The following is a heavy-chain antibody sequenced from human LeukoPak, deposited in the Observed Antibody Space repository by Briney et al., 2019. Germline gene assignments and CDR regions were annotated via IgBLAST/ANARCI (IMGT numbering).Heavy chain of an antibody. CDR3: ARHGLSGSFYNVL. CDR2: IIPIFGTA. D-gene: IGHD3-10*01. V-gene: IGHV1-69*05. Sequence: ASVKVSCKASGGTFSSYAISWVRQAPGQGLEWMGGIIPIFGTANYAQKFQGRVTITTDESTSTAYMELSSLRAEDTAVYYCARHGLSGSFYNVLWGQGTLVTVSS. J-gene: IGHJ4*02. CDR1: GGTFSSYA.